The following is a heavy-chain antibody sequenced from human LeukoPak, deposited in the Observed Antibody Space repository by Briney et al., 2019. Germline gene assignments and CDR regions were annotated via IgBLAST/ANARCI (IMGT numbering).Heavy chain of an antibody. D-gene: IGHD3-10*01. V-gene: IGHV3-23*01. J-gene: IGHJ4*02. CDR3: ATCITMVRVDFDY. CDR1: GFTFSSYA. Sequence: GGSLRLSCAASGFTFSSYAMSWVRQTPGKGLEWVSAISGSGGSTYYADSVKGRFTISRDNSKNTLYLQMNSLRAEDTAVYYCATCITMVRVDFDYWGQGTLVTVSS. CDR2: ISGSGGST.